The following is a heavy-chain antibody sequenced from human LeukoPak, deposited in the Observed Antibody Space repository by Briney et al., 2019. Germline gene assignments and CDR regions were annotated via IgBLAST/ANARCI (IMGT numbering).Heavy chain of an antibody. V-gene: IGHV1-46*01. Sequence: ASVKVSCKASGYTFTSYYMHWVRQAPGQGLEWMGIINPSGGSTSYAQKFQGRVTMTRDTSTSTVYMELSSLRSEDTAVYYCARDSGFQPPTYYYDSSGSDYWGQGTPVTVSS. CDR3: ARDSGFQPPTYYYDSSGSDY. CDR2: INPSGGST. CDR1: GYTFTSYY. D-gene: IGHD3-22*01. J-gene: IGHJ4*02.